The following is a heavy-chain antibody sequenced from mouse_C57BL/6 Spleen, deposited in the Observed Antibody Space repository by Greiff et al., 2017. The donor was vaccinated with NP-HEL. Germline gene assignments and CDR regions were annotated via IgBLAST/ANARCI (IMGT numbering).Heavy chain of an antibody. CDR3: ARYYGYDRAMDY. Sequence: QVQLKQSGAELVRPGASVTLSCKASGYTFTDYEMHWVKQRPGKGLEWIGRIYPGDGDTNYNGKFKGKATLTADKSSSTAYMQLSSLTSEDSAVYFCARYYGYDRAMDYWGQGTSVTVSS. J-gene: IGHJ4*01. V-gene: IGHV1-82*01. D-gene: IGHD2-2*01. CDR2: IYPGDGDT. CDR1: GYTFTDYE.